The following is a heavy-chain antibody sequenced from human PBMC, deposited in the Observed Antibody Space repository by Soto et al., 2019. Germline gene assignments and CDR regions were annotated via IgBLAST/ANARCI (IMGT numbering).Heavy chain of an antibody. CDR3: ARGRSRRVDV. V-gene: IGHV1-8*01. CDR2: MHPDSDNT. D-gene: IGHD3-10*01. J-gene: IGHJ6*02. Sequence: QAQLVQSGPEVKKPGASVKVSCEASGYAFMSYDINWVRQATGQGLEWMGEMHPDSDNTGYAQKFQGRVTMTRDTSISTAYMELSSLRSEDTAVYYCARGRSRRVDVWGQGTTVTVSS. CDR1: GYAFMSYD.